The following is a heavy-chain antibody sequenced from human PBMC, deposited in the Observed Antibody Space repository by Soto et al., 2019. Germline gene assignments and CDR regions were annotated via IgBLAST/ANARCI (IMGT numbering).Heavy chain of an antibody. J-gene: IGHJ6*02. D-gene: IGHD3-22*01. V-gene: IGHV1-2*04. Sequence: GASVKVSCKASGYTFTGYYMHWVRQAPGQGLEWMGWINPNSGGTNYAQKFQGWVTMTRDTSISTAYMELSRLRSDDTAVYYCARDDSMGTMTKYYYYGMDVWGQGATVTVSS. CDR2: INPNSGGT. CDR1: GYTFTGYY. CDR3: ARDDSMGTMTKYYYYGMDV.